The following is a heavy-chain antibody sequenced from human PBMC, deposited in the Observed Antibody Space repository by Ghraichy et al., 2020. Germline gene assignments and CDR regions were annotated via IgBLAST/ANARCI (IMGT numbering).Heavy chain of an antibody. CDR3: ARGLTVAADRAPGYFDY. CDR1: GGSISSSSYY. J-gene: IGHJ4*02. Sequence: SETLSLTCTVSGGSISSSSYYWGWIRQPPGKGLEWIGSIYYSGSTYYNPSLKSRVTISVDTSKNQFSLKLSSVTAADTAVYYCARGLTVAADRAPGYFDYWGQGTLVTVSS. D-gene: IGHD6-19*01. CDR2: IYYSGST. V-gene: IGHV4-39*07.